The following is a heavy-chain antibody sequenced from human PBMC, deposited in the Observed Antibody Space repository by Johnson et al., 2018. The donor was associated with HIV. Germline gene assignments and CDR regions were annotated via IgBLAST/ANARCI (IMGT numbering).Heavy chain of an antibody. CDR3: ARSDFGDPTYDAFDI. V-gene: IGHV3-30*04. Sequence: VQVVESGGGVVQPGRSLRLSCAASGFTFSSYAMHWVRQAPGKGLEWVAVISYDGSNKYYADSVKGRFTISRDNSKNTLYLQMNSLRGEDTAVYYCARSDFGDPTYDAFDIWGQGTLVTVSS. CDR2: ISYDGSNK. D-gene: IGHD4-17*01. J-gene: IGHJ3*02. CDR1: GFTFSSYA.